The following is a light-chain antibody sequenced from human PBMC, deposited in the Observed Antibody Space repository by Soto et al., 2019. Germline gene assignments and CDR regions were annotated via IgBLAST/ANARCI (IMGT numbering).Light chain of an antibody. CDR1: QSFSSN. CDR3: QQYNTSPTWT. J-gene: IGKJ1*01. V-gene: IGKV3-15*01. CDR2: GAS. Sequence: EIVMTQSPATLSVSPGERATLSCRASQSFSSNLAWYQQKPGQAPRLLIYGASTRATGIPARFSGSGSGTDFTLTISRLEPEDFAVYYCQQYNTSPTWTFGPGTKVDI.